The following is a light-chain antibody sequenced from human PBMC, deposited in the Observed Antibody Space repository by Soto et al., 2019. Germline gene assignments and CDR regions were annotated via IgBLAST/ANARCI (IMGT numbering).Light chain of an antibody. CDR3: QTWGTGILV. CDR1: SGHSSYA. CDR2: LNSDGSH. J-gene: IGLJ2*01. Sequence: QLVLTQSPSASASLGASVKLTCTLSSGHSSYAIAWHQQQPEKGPRYLMKLNSDGSHSKGDGIPDRFSGSSSGAERDLTISSLQSEDEADYYCQTWGTGILVFGGGTKVTVL. V-gene: IGLV4-69*01.